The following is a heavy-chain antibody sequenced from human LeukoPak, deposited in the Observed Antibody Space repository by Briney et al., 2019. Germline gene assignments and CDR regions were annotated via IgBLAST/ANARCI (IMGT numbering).Heavy chain of an antibody. V-gene: IGHV3-30*02. CDR3: ATLSSTSADY. CDR1: GFPFSSYG. J-gene: IGHJ4*02. Sequence: GGSLRLSCAASGFPFSSYGMHWVRQAPGKGLEWVAFIWYDGSNKYYADSVKGRFTISRDNSKNTLYLQMNSLRAEDTAVYYCATLSSTSADYWGQGTLVTVSS. D-gene: IGHD2-2*01. CDR2: IWYDGSNK.